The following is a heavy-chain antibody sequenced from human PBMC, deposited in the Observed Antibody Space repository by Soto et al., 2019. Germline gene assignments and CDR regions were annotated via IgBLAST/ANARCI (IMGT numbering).Heavy chain of an antibody. V-gene: IGHV1-3*01. Sequence: QVQLVQSGAEVKKTGASVKVSCKASGYTFTSYAMHWVRQAPGQRLEWMGWINAGNGNTKYSQKFQGRVTITRDTSASTAYMELSSLRSEDTAVYYCARDRGSGWYFPNWFDPWGQGTLVTVSS. J-gene: IGHJ5*02. CDR1: GYTFTSYA. D-gene: IGHD6-19*01. CDR3: ARDRGSGWYFPNWFDP. CDR2: INAGNGNT.